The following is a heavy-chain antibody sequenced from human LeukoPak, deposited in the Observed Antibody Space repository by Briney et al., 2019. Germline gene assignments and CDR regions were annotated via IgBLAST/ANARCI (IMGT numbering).Heavy chain of an antibody. D-gene: IGHD1-26*01. V-gene: IGHV4-4*02. CDR2: ISLAGRT. CDR3: SRESGPFCPFGH. CDR1: GGSITSTNF. Sequence: SGTLSLTCGVSGGSITSTNFWSWVRQPPGGGLEWIGEISLAGRTRYNPSLKSRVNISIDESKNHLYLNLASVTAADTAVYYCSRESGPFCPFGHWGQGTLVAVAA. J-gene: IGHJ4*02.